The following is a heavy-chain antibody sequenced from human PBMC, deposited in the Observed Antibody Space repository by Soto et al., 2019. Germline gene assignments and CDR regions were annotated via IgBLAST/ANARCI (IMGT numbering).Heavy chain of an antibody. V-gene: IGHV4-30-4*01. CDR1: GGSISSGDYY. J-gene: IGHJ5*02. CDR3: AGGRLGYCSSSSCYGFDP. CDR2: IFYSGST. D-gene: IGHD2-2*01. Sequence: PSETLSLTCTVSGGSISSGDYYWSWIRQPPGKGLEWVAYIFYSGSTYYNPSLKSRVTISVDTSKNQFSLKLSSVTAADTAVYYCAGGRLGYCSSSSCYGFDPWGQGTRVTGSS.